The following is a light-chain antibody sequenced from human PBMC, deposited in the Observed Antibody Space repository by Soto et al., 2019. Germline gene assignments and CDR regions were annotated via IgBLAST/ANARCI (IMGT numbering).Light chain of an antibody. CDR1: QSVSSN. V-gene: IGKV3-15*01. CDR2: GAS. CDR3: QQYNNWPL. Sequence: EILMTQSPATLSVSPGERATLSCRASQSVSSNLAWYQQKPGQAPRLLIYGASTRATGIPARLSGSGSGTEFTLTIRSLQSEDFAVYYCQQYNNWPLFGPGTKVDIK. J-gene: IGKJ3*01.